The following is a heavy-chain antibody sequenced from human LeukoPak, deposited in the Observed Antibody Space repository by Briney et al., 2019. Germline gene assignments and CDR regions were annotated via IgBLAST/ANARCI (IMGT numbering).Heavy chain of an antibody. V-gene: IGHV4-59*08. D-gene: IGHD6-19*01. Sequence: SETLSLTCTVSGGSINSHYWSWIRQPPGKGLEWIEDIYYSGSTKYNPSLKSRVTISVDTSKNRLSLKLTSVLAADTAIYYCVRRDNTGWNYFDYWGQGILVTVSS. CDR3: VRRDNTGWNYFDY. CDR2: IYYSGST. CDR1: GGSINSHY. J-gene: IGHJ4*02.